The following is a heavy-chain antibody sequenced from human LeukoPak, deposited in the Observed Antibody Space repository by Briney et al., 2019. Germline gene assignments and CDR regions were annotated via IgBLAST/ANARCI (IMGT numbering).Heavy chain of an antibody. D-gene: IGHD3-22*01. V-gene: IGHV3-48*01. CDR2: ISSSSSTI. CDR1: GFTFSNYV. Sequence: PGGSLRLSCAASGFTFSNYVMSWVRQAPGKGLEWVSYISSSSSTIYYADSVKGRFTISRDNAKNSLYLQMNSLRAEDTAVYYCARGPYYDSSGYYLDYWGQGTLVTVSS. CDR3: ARGPYYDSSGYYLDY. J-gene: IGHJ4*02.